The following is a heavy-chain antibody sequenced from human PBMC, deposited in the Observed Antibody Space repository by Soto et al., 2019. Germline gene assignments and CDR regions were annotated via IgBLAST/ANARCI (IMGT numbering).Heavy chain of an antibody. V-gene: IGHV3-23*01. J-gene: IGHJ4*02. CDR3: AKATRGGAATLIRDY. CDR2: ISGSGGST. D-gene: IGHD6-13*01. Sequence: EVQLLESGGGLVQPGGPLGLSCEPAGFTFGIYAMTWVRRPPGKGLEWVSAISGSGGSTYYADSVKGRFTISRDNSKNTLYLQMNSLRADDTAVYYCAKATRGGAATLIRDYWGQGTLVTVSS. CDR1: GFTFGIYA.